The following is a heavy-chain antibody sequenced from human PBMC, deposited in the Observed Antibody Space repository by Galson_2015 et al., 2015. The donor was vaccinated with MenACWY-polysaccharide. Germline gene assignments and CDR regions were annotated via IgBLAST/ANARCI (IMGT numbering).Heavy chain of an antibody. CDR3: ARVAYSSRTFDS. CDR1: GFTFSSSW. J-gene: IGHJ4*02. V-gene: IGHV3-7*01. Sequence: SLRLSCAASGFTFSSSWMTWVRQAPGKGLEWVAKIKEDGSKVYYVDSVRGRFTISRDNAKNLLYLQMNSLRAEDTAVYYCARVAYSSRTFDSWGQGTLVTVSS. CDR2: IKEDGSKV. D-gene: IGHD4-11*01.